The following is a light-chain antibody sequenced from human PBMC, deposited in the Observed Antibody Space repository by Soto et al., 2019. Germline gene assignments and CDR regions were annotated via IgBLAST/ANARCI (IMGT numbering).Light chain of an antibody. CDR1: QSVSSTS. CDR3: QQYGSSPYT. J-gene: IGKJ2*01. V-gene: IGKV3-20*01. Sequence: TQSPGTLSSSPGERVTLSCXAXQSVSSTSLAWYQQKPGQPPRLLIYDASSRSAATPDRFSGSGSGTDFTLTISRLEPEDFAVYYCQQYGSSPYTFGQGTKLDI. CDR2: DAS.